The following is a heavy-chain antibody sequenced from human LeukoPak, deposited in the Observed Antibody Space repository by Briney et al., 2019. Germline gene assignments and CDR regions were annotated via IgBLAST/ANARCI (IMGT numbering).Heavy chain of an antibody. J-gene: IGHJ3*02. V-gene: IGHV3-7*01. CDR2: IKQDGSEK. D-gene: IGHD3-10*01. CDR1: GFTFSSYW. Sequence: PGGSLRLSCAASGFTFSSYWMSWVRQAPGKGLEWVANIKQDGSEKYYVDSVKGRFTISRDNAKNSLYLQMNSLRAEDTAVYYCARAIRSVRRDAFDIWGRGTMVTVSS. CDR3: ARAIRSVRRDAFDI.